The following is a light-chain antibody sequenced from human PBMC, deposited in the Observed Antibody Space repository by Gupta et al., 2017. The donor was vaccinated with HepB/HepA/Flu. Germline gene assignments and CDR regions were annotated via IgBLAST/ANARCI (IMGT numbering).Light chain of an antibody. J-gene: IGLJ3*02. CDR2: NDS. V-gene: IGLV3-25*03. CDR3: QSADNSATYWV. CDR1: ALPKQY. Sequence: SYELTQPPSVSVSPGQTARITCSGDALPKQYAYWYQQKPGQAPVLVIYNDSERPSEIPERFSGSSSGTTVTLTISGVQAEDEADYYCQSADNSATYWVFGGGTRVTV.